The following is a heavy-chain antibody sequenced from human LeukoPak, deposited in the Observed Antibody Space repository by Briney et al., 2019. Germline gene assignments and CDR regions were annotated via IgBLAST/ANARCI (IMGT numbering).Heavy chain of an antibody. CDR3: ASSLKRGYCSSTSCQVGWFDP. CDR2: IYYSGST. V-gene: IGHV4-59*06. J-gene: IGHJ5*02. D-gene: IGHD2-2*01. Sequence: SETLSLTCTVSGGSISSYYWSWIRQPPGEGLEWIGYIYYSGSTYYNPSLKSRVTISVDTSKNQFSLKLSSVTAADTAVYYCASSLKRGYCSSTSCQVGWFDPWGQGTLVTVSS. CDR1: GGSISSYY.